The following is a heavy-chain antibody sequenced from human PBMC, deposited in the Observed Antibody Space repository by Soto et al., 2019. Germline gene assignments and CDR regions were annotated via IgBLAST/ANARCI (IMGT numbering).Heavy chain of an antibody. J-gene: IGHJ6*03. V-gene: IGHV4-31*03. CDR3: ARGTYYFYMDV. Sequence: PSETLSLTCTVSAGSIGSGFYYWSWIRQHPGKGLEWIGYIYSRGNTYYNTSLKSRVTISLDTSDNQFSLTLSSVNAADTAVYYCARGTYYFYMDVWGEGTTVTVSS. CDR1: AGSIGSGFYY. CDR2: IYSRGNT.